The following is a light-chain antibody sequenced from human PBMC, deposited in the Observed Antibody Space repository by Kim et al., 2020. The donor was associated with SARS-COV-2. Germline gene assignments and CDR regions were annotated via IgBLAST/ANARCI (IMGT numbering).Light chain of an antibody. Sequence: SPGERATLSCRASQSVGSNLAWYQQKPGQAPRLLIYCASTRAIGIPDRFSGSGSGTEFTLTISSLQSEDFAVYYCQQYNKWPSWTSGQGTKVDIK. V-gene: IGKV3-15*01. CDR1: QSVGSN. J-gene: IGKJ1*01. CDR2: CAS. CDR3: QQYNKWPSWT.